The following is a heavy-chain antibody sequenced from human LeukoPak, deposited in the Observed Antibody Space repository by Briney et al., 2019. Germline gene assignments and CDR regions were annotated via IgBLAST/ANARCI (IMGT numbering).Heavy chain of an antibody. CDR1: GFTFSSYY. CDR2: ISSSSSYI. V-gene: IGHV3-21*01. D-gene: IGHD5-24*01. CDR3: ARRIQGMAPYYFDY. J-gene: IGHJ4*02. Sequence: GGSLRLSCAASGFTFSSYYMSWVRQAPGKGLEWVSSISSSSSYIYYADSVKGRFTISRDNAKNTLYLQMNSLRAEDTAVYYCARRIQGMAPYYFDYWGQGTLVTVSS.